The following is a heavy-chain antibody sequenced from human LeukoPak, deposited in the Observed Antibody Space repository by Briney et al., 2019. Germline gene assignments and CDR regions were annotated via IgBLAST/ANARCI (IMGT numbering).Heavy chain of an antibody. CDR2: ISAYNGNT. CDR3: ARAEEGIFGVVIVGGMDV. J-gene: IGHJ6*04. Sequence: GASVKVSCKASGYTFTSYGISWVRQAPGQGLEWMGWISAYNGNTNYAQKLQGRVTMTTDTSTSTAYMELRSLRSDDTAVYYCARAEEGIFGVVIVGGMDVWGKGTTVTVSS. V-gene: IGHV1-18*01. D-gene: IGHD3-3*01. CDR1: GYTFTSYG.